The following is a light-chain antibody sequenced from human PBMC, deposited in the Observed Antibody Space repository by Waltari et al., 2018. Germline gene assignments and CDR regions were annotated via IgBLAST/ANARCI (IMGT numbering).Light chain of an antibody. V-gene: IGLV1-47*01. CDR3: AALDDSLSGRV. J-gene: IGLJ3*02. Sequence: QSVLTQPPSASGTPGQRVTISCSGSRSNIGSNYVYWYQQLPGTAPKLLIYRSNPRPSGVPDRFSGSKSGTSASLAISGLRSEDEADYYCAALDDSLSGRVFGGGTKVTVL. CDR2: RSN. CDR1: RSNIGSNY.